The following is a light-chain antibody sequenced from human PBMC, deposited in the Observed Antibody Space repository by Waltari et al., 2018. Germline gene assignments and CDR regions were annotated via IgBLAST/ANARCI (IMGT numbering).Light chain of an antibody. CDR1: NSNIGNNV. Sequence: QSALTQPPSASGTPGQRVTISCSGCNSNIGNNVVNWYQQVPGTAPKLLIYSNNQRPSGVPDRFSGSKSGTSASLAISGLQSDDDGDYYCATWDDRLTGVVFGGGTKVTVL. CDR2: SNN. J-gene: IGLJ2*01. CDR3: ATWDDRLTGVV. V-gene: IGLV1-44*01.